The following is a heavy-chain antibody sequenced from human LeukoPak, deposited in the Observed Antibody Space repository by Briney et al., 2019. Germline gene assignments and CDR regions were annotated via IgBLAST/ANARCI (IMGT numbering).Heavy chain of an antibody. V-gene: IGHV3-64*01. CDR2: ISSNGGST. D-gene: IGHD4-17*01. CDR3: ARADYGDYHLPGWFDP. CDR1: GFTFSSYA. J-gene: IGHJ5*02. Sequence: PGGSLRLSCAASGFTFSSYAMHWVRQAPGKGLEYVSAISSNGGSTYYANSVKGRFTISRDNSKNTLYLQMGSLRAEDMAVYYCARADYGDYHLPGWFDPWGQGTLVTVSS.